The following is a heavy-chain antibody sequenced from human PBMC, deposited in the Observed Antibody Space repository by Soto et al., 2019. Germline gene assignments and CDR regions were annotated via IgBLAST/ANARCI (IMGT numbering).Heavy chain of an antibody. CDR3: ARDEAVVVAAEQNWFDP. Sequence: GGSLRLSCAASGFTFSSYGMHWVRQAPGKGLEWVAVIWYDGSNKYYADSVKGRFTISRDNSKNTLYLQMNSLRAEDTAVYYCARDEAVVVAAEQNWFDPWGQGTLVTVSS. CDR2: IWYDGSNK. J-gene: IGHJ5*02. V-gene: IGHV3-33*01. D-gene: IGHD2-15*01. CDR1: GFTFSSYG.